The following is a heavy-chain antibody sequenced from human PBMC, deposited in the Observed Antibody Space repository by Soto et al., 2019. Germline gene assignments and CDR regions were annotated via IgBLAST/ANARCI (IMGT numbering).Heavy chain of an antibody. V-gene: IGHV3-23*01. J-gene: IGHJ4*02. D-gene: IGHD2-15*01. Sequence: EVQVLESGGGLVQPGGSLRLSCAASGFTFSSYDMSWVRQAPGKGLEWVSGVSASGSITSYADSVKGRFTISRDNAKNTVFLQMSSLRAEDTAVYFCAKGDCSGGRCYRGFDYWGQGTLVTVSS. CDR2: VSASGSIT. CDR3: AKGDCSGGRCYRGFDY. CDR1: GFTFSSYD.